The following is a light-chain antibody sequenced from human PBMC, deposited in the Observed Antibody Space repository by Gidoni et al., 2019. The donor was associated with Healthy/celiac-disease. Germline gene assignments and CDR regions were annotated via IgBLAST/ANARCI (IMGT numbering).Light chain of an antibody. CDR1: QDISNY. V-gene: IGKV1-33*01. CDR3: QQYDNLPFT. Sequence: DLQMTQSPYSLSASVGDRVTITCQASQDISNYLNWYQQKPGKAPKLLIYDASNVETGVPSRFSGSGSGTDFTFTISSLQPEDIATYYCQQYDNLPFTFGPGTKVDIK. CDR2: DAS. J-gene: IGKJ3*01.